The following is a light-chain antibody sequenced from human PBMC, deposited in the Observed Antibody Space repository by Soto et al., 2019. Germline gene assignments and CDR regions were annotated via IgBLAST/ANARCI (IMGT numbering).Light chain of an antibody. CDR2: LNSDGSH. Sequence: QSVLTQSPSASASLGASVKLTCTLSSGHSSYAIAWPQQQPEKGHRYLMKLNSDGSHSKGDGIPYRFSGSSSGAARYVTISGPQSEDEADYYCQTWGTGPAVFGGGTQLTVL. CDR3: QTWGTGPAV. J-gene: IGLJ7*01. CDR1: SGHSSYA. V-gene: IGLV4-69*01.